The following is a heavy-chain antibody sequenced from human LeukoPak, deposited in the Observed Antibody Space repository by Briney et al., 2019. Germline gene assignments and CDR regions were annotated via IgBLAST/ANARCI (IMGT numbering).Heavy chain of an antibody. CDR1: GGSISGSY. Sequence: PSETLSLTCTVSGGSISGSYWSWIRQPPGKGLEWIGYIYYTGSTNYNPSLNSRATITLDTSKNQFSLKLSSVTAADTAVYYSARGARITMVRGATGRWFDPWGQGTLVTVSS. CDR3: ARGARITMVRGATGRWFDP. D-gene: IGHD3-10*01. V-gene: IGHV4-59*12. J-gene: IGHJ5*02. CDR2: IYYTGST.